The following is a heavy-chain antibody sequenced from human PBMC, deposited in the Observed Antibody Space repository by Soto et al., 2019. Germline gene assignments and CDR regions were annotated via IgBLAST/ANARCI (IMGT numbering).Heavy chain of an antibody. V-gene: IGHV4-30-2*01. D-gene: IGHD2-2*01. CDR1: GASISSCGYS. J-gene: IGHJ5*02. CDR2: IYHGGTT. CDR3: AMGQFQLQIDT. Sequence: QLQLQESGSGLVKPSQTLSLTCTVSGASISSCGYSLTWIRQPPGKGLEWIVYIYHGGTTNYNTSLKSRVTISLARSKNKFSLKLSSVTAADTAVYYCAMGQFQLQIDTWGQGTLVTVYS.